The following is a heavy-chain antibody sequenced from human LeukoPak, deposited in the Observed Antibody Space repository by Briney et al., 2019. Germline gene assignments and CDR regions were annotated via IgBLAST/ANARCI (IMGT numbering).Heavy chain of an antibody. CDR2: ISTSSSYI. V-gene: IGHV3-21*01. Sequence: GGSLRLSCAASGFTFSSYAMSWVRQAPGKGLEWVSSISTSSSYIYYADSLKGRFTISRDNAKNSLYLQMNSLRAEDTAVYYCTRDLRGADSYYYYYMDVWGKGTTVTVSS. CDR1: GFTFSSYA. J-gene: IGHJ6*03. D-gene: IGHD3-10*01. CDR3: TRDLRGADSYYYYYMDV.